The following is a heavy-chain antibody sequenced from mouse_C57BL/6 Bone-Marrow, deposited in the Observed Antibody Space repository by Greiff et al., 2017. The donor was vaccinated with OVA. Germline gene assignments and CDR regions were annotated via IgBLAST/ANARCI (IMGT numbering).Heavy chain of an antibody. CDR3: ARPYYYSYYFDY. CDR1: GYTFTSYW. D-gene: IGHD1-1*01. CDR2: IYPGSGST. J-gene: IGHJ2*01. Sequence: QVQLQQPGAELVKPGASVKMSCKASGYTFTSYWITWVKQRPGQGLEWIGDIYPGSGSTNYNEKFKSKATLTVDTSSSTAYMQLSSLTSEDSAVYYRARPYYYSYYFDYWGQGTTLTVSS. V-gene: IGHV1-55*01.